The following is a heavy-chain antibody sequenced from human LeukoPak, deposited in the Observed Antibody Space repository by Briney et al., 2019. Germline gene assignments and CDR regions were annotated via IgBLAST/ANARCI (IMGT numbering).Heavy chain of an antibody. V-gene: IGHV4-34*01. D-gene: IGHD3-3*01. J-gene: IGHJ6*03. CDR1: GGSFSGYY. Sequence: PSETLSLTCAVYGGSFSGYYWSWIRQPPGKGLEWIGEINHSGSTNYNPSLKSRVTISVDTSKNQFSLKLSSVTAADTAVYYCARLVGDFWSGYRTYYYYMDVWGKGTTVIVSS. CDR2: INHSGST. CDR3: ARLVGDFWSGYRTYYYYMDV.